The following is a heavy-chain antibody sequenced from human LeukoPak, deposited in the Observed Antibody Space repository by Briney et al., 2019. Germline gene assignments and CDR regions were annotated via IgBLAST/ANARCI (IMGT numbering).Heavy chain of an antibody. CDR2: IVVGSGHT. Sequence: SVKVSCKASGFTFSSSAMQWVRQARGQRLEWMGWIVVGSGHTNYAQEFQERVTITRDMSTSTAYMELSSLRSEDTAVYYCAAHPRLLGGYYYYGMDVWGQGTTVTVSS. V-gene: IGHV1-58*02. CDR3: AAHPRLLGGYYYYGMDV. CDR1: GFTFSSSA. D-gene: IGHD3-16*01. J-gene: IGHJ6*02.